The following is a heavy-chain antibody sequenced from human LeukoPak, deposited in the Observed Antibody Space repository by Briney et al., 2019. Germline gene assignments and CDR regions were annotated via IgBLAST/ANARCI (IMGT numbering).Heavy chain of an antibody. J-gene: IGHJ6*02. CDR2: ITIGVGAT. V-gene: IGHV3-11*04. CDR3: AKEARYCSSTSCYMVKYYYYGMDV. D-gene: IGHD2-2*02. CDR1: GFTFSDYY. Sequence: GGSLRLSCAASGFTFSDYYMTWIRQSPQKGLEWISHITIGVGATYYADSVKGRFTISRDNSKNTLYLQMNSLRAEDTAVYYCAKEARYCSSTSCYMVKYYYYGMDVWGQGTTVTVSS.